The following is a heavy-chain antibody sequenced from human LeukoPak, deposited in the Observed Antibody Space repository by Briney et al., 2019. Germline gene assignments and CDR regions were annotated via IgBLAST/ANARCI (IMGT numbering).Heavy chain of an antibody. CDR3: ARGHYDILTGYPNWFDP. CDR1: GVSISSGGHS. CDR2: IYHSGSGST. J-gene: IGHJ5*02. Sequence: SQTLSLTCTVSGVSISSGGHSWSWIRQPPGKGLEWIGYIYHSGSGSTYYNPSLKSRVTISIDKSKNQFSLKLSSVTAADTAVYYCARGHYDILTGYPNWFDPWGQGTLVTVSS. V-gene: IGHV4-30-2*01. D-gene: IGHD3-9*01.